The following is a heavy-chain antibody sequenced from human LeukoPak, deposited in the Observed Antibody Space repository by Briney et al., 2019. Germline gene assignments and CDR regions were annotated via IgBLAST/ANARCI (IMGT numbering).Heavy chain of an antibody. CDR1: GFTFSTYS. D-gene: IGHD3-10*01. CDR3: ARVRGVAPLHYYMDV. CDR2: ISRSSGYI. V-gene: IGHV3-21*01. J-gene: IGHJ6*03. Sequence: GGSLRLSCAASGFTFSTYSMNWVRQAPGKGLEWVSSISRSSGYIYYADSVKGRFTLSRDNAKNSLYLQMNSLRAEDTAVYYCARVRGVAPLHYYMDVWGKGTTVTVSS.